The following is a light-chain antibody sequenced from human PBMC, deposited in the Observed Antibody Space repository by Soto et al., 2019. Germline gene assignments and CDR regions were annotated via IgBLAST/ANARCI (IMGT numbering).Light chain of an antibody. Sequence: QSALTQPASVSGSPGQSITISCTGTSSDVGGYNYVSWYQQHPGKAPKLMIYEVSNRPSGVSNRFSGYKSGNTASLTISGLQAEDEADYYCSSYTSSSTSFGGGPKLTVL. CDR2: EVS. V-gene: IGLV2-14*01. CDR3: SSYTSSSTS. CDR1: SSDVGGYNY. J-gene: IGLJ3*02.